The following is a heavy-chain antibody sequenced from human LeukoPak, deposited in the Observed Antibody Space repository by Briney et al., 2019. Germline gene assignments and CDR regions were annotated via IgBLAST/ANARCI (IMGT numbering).Heavy chain of an antibody. CDR2: ISWNSGRI. D-gene: IGHD2-15*01. CDR1: GFSFDDYA. Sequence: PGGSLRLSCAASGFSFDDYAMHWVRQAPGKGLEWVSGISWNSGRIDYADSVKGRFIISRDNSKNTLYLQMNSLRAEDTAVYYCAKDLLHCSGGRCYSGGSFDYWGQGTLVTVSS. CDR3: AKDLLHCSGGRCYSGGSFDY. V-gene: IGHV3-9*01. J-gene: IGHJ4*02.